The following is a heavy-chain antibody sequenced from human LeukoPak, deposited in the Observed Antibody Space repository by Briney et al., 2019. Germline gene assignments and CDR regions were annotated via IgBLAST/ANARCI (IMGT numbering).Heavy chain of an antibody. V-gene: IGHV4-34*01. Sequence: PSETLSLTCAVYGGSFSGYYWSWIRQPPGKGLEWIGEINHSGSTNYNPSLKSRVTISVDTSKNQFSLKLSSVTAADTAVYYCAREAAMVSDYWGQGTLVTASS. CDR2: INHSGST. D-gene: IGHD5-18*01. CDR1: GGSFSGYY. CDR3: AREAAMVSDY. J-gene: IGHJ4*02.